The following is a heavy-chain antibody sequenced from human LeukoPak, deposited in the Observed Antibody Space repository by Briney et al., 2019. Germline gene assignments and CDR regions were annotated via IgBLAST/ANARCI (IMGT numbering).Heavy chain of an antibody. CDR3: ARDPGSGYHNT. Sequence: GGSLRLSCAASGFIFSDYYMSWIRQAPGKGLEWVSYISSSGSTMYYTDSVKGRFTISRDNAKDSLYLQMNSLRAEDTAVYYCARDPGSGYHNTGGQGTLVTVSS. D-gene: IGHD5-12*01. V-gene: IGHV3-11*01. J-gene: IGHJ4*02. CDR1: GFIFSDYY. CDR2: ISSSGSTM.